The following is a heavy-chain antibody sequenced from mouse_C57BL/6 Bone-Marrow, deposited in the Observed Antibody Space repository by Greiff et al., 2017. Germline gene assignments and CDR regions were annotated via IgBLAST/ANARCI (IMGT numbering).Heavy chain of an antibody. CDR1: GYTFTSYW. D-gene: IGHD1-1*01. V-gene: IGHV1-64*01. Sequence: QVQLQQPGAELVKPGASVKLSCKASGYTFTSYWMHWVKQRPGQGLEWIGMIHPNSGSTNYNEKFKSKATLTVDKSSSTAYMQLSSLTSEDSAVYDCARGAYGSSSFAYWGRGTLVTVSA. CDR3: ARGAYGSSSFAY. CDR2: IHPNSGST. J-gene: IGHJ3*01.